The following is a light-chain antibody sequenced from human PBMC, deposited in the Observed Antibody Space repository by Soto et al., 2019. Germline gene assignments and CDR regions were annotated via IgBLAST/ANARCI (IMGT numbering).Light chain of an antibody. CDR3: QQTSSFPLT. CDR2: AAS. J-gene: IGKJ4*01. V-gene: IGKV1-12*01. CDR1: QGITSW. Sequence: DIPMTQSPSSVSASVGDRVTITCRASQGITSWLAWYQQKPGRAPKLLIYAASRLQSGVPSRFSGSGSGRDVTLTISSLQPEDFATYFCQQTSSFPLTFGGGTKVEIK.